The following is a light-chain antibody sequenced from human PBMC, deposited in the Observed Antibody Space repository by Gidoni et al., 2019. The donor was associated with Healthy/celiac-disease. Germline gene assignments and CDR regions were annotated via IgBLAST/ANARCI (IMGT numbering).Light chain of an antibody. CDR1: QSVSSY. J-gene: IGKJ2*01. Sequence: EIVLTQSPATLSLSPGERATLSCRASQSVSSYLAWYQQKPGQAPRLLIYDASNRATGIPARFSGSGSGTDFTLTISSLEPEDFAVYYCQQRSNWPPAYXFXQGTKLEIK. CDR3: QQRSNWPPAYX. CDR2: DAS. V-gene: IGKV3-11*01.